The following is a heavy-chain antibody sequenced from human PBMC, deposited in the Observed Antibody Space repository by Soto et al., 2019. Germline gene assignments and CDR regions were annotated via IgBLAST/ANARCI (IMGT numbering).Heavy chain of an antibody. CDR2: ISAHNGNT. CDR1: GYTFTSYG. Sequence: QVHLVQSGAEVKKPGASVKVSCKASGYTFTSYGITWVRQAPGQGLEWMGWISAHNGNTDYAQKQQSRVRVTRDTSTSAAYMELRSLRSDDTAAYYAARGRYGDYWGQGALVTVSS. V-gene: IGHV1-18*01. D-gene: IGHD1-1*01. J-gene: IGHJ4*02. CDR3: ARGRYGDY.